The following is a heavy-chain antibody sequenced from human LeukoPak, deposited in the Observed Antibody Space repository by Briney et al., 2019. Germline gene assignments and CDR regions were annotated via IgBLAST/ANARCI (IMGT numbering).Heavy chain of an antibody. CDR1: GGSISSSSYY. V-gene: IGHV4-39*01. D-gene: IGHD3-9*01. CDR3: ARRLRYFDWLLDAFDI. Sequence: SETLSLTCTVSGGSISSSSYYWGWIRQPPGKGLEWIGSIYYSGSTYYNPSLKSRVTISVDTSKNQFSLKLSSVTAADTAVYYCARRLRYFDWLLDAFDIWGQGTMVTVSS. CDR2: IYYSGST. J-gene: IGHJ3*02.